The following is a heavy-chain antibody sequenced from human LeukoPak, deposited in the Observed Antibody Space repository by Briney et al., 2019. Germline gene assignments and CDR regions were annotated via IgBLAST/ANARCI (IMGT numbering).Heavy chain of an antibody. V-gene: IGHV4-31*03. J-gene: IGHJ4*02. Sequence: SETLSLTCTVSGGSISSGGYYWSWIRQHPGKGLEWIGYIYYSGSTYYNPSLKSRVTISVDTSKNQFSLKLSSVTAADTAVYYCAGEKVDTAMEGGFDYWGQGTLVTVSS. CDR1: GGSISSGGYY. CDR2: IYYSGST. D-gene: IGHD5-18*01. CDR3: AGEKVDTAMEGGFDY.